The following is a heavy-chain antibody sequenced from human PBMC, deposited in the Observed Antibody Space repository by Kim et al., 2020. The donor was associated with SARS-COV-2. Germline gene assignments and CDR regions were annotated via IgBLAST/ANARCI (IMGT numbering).Heavy chain of an antibody. D-gene: IGHD2-2*01. J-gene: IGHJ1*01. CDR2: IKSKTDGGTA. CDR3: TTVSMR. V-gene: IGHV3-15*01. Sequence: GGSLRLSCAVSGIPFSNAWFNWVRQSPGKGLEWVGRIKSKTDGGTADLAAPVKGRFAISRDDSTNTLPLLMNNVETADSAVYYCTTVSMRWGQGTLVTVS. CDR1: GIPFSNAW.